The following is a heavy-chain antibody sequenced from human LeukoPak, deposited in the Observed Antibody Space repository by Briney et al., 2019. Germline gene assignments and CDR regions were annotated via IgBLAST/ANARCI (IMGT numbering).Heavy chain of an antibody. J-gene: IGHJ4*02. CDR1: GFTFSSYS. CDR2: ISSSSSYI. V-gene: IGHV3-21*01. Sequence: GGSLRLSCAASGFTFSSYSMNWVGQAPGKGLEWVSSISSSSSYIYYADSVKGRFTISRDNAKNSLYLQMNSLRAEDTAVYYCARGQVQWLYNYFDTNWKTQNYFDYWGQGTLVTVSS. D-gene: IGHD6-19*01. CDR3: ARGQVQWLYNYFDTNWKTQNYFDY.